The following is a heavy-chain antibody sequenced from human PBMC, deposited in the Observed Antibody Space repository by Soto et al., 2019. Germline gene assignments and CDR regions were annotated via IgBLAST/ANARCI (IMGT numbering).Heavy chain of an antibody. CDR2: VYSSGST. J-gene: IGHJ5*02. D-gene: IGHD2-21*01. CDR1: GDSITSYN. CDR3: ARRAVVAVTGSLDNWLDP. V-gene: IGHV4-59*01. Sequence: SETLSLTCTVSGDSITSYNWNWLRQPPGKALEWIGYVYSSGSTNYNPSLKSRVTISVDTSRNQFSLKVNSVTAADTAVYYCARRAVVAVTGSLDNWLDPWGQGTLVTVSS.